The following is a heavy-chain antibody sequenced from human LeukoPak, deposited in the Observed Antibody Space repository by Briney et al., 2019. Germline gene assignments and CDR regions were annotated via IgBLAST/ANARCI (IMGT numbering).Heavy chain of an antibody. CDR1: GFTFSGYA. V-gene: IGHV3-30*04. Sequence: GGSLRLSCVVSGFTFSGYAMHWVRQAPGKGLEWVALISYDGSDKYYADSVKGRFTTSRDNSKNTLYLQMSSLRAEDTAVYYCAREQYYYGSGSYYALDYWGQGTLGTVSS. CDR3: AREQYYYGSGSYYALDY. J-gene: IGHJ4*02. CDR2: ISYDGSDK. D-gene: IGHD3-10*01.